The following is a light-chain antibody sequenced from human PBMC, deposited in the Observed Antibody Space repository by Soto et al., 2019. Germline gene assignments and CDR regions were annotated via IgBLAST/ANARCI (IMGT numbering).Light chain of an antibody. J-gene: IGKJ5*01. Sequence: EIVVTQSPGTLSLSPGERARLSCRASQSVSSSYLAWYQQKPGQPPRLLIYDASSRAAGIPARFSGSGFGTDFTLTISSLEPEDDAVYYCHQRSNWPPITFGQGTRLEIK. CDR3: HQRSNWPPIT. CDR1: QSVSSSY. CDR2: DAS. V-gene: IGKV3D-20*02.